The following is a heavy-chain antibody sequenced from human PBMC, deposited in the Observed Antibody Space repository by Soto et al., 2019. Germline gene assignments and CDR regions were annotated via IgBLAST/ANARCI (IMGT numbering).Heavy chain of an antibody. D-gene: IGHD3-3*01. V-gene: IGHV4-31*03. CDR1: GGSISSGGYY. Sequence: QVQLQESGPGLVKPSQTLSLTCTVSGGSISSGGYYWSWIRQHPGKGLEYIGYISYSGSTYYNPSLKSRVTISVDTSKNQFSLKLSSVTAADTAVYYCAAEVGFGPLFDYWGQGTLVTVSS. CDR2: ISYSGST. J-gene: IGHJ4*02. CDR3: AAEVGFGPLFDY.